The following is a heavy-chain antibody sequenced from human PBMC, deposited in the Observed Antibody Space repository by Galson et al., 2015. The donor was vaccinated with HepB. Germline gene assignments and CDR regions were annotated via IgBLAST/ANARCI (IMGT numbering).Heavy chain of an antibody. V-gene: IGHV3-33*01. Sequence: SLRLSCAASGFTFSSYGMHWVRQAPGKGLEWVAVIWYDGSNKYYADSVKGRFTISRDNSKNTLYLQMNSLRAEDTAVYYCARGGGYDFLAHYYYYYGMDVWGQGTTVTVSS. CDR1: GFTFSSYG. J-gene: IGHJ6*02. D-gene: IGHD3-3*01. CDR2: IWYDGSNK. CDR3: ARGGGYDFLAHYYYYYGMDV.